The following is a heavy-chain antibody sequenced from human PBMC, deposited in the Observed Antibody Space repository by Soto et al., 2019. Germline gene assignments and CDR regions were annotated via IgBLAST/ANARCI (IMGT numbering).Heavy chain of an antibody. J-gene: IGHJ6*02. CDR3: ARGLVVPAGIRYYYYGMDV. V-gene: IGHV1-69*06. CDR1: RGTFSHYA. CDR2: IIAIFNTA. Sequence: SVKVSCKASRGTFSHYAISWVRQAPGPGLEWMGGIIAIFNTANYAQKFQGRVTITADKSTSTAYMELSSLRSEDTAVYYCARGLVVPAGIRYYYYGMDVWGQGTTVTVSS. D-gene: IGHD2-2*01.